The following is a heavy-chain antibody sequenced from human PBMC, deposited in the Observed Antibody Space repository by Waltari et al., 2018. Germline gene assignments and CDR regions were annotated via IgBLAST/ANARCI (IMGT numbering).Heavy chain of an antibody. D-gene: IGHD6-13*01. CDR3: ARGGGARYSSSWYNWFDP. CDR1: GSSISSGYY. CDR2: IYHSGST. J-gene: IGHJ5*02. V-gene: IGHV4-38-2*01. Sequence: QVQLQESGPGLVKPSETLSLTSAVPGSSISSGYYWGWVRQTPGKGLGWIGSIYHSGSTYYNPSLKSRVTISVDTSKNQFALKLSSVTAADTAVYYCARGGGARYSSSWYNWFDPWGQGTLVTVSS.